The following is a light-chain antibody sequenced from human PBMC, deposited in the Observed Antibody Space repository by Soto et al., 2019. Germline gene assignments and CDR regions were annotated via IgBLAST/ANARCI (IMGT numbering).Light chain of an antibody. J-gene: IGKJ4*01. Sequence: DIPMTQSPSSLSASVGDRVIITCRASQSISSYLNWYQQKPGKAPKLLIYAASSLQSGVPSRFSGSGSGADFTLTISSLQPEDFATYYCQQSYTTPLTFGGGTKLEIK. CDR1: QSISSY. CDR3: QQSYTTPLT. CDR2: AAS. V-gene: IGKV1-39*01.